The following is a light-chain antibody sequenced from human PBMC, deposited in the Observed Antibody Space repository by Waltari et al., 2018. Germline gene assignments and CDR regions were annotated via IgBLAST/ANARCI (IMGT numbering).Light chain of an antibody. Sequence: SYVLTQPPSVSVAPGKTARITCGGNNIGSKSVHWYQQKPGQAPVLVIYYDSDRPSGIPERFSGSNSGNTATLTISRVEAGDEADYYCQVWDSSSDLDVFGTGTKVTGL. CDR2: YDS. J-gene: IGLJ1*01. CDR1: NIGSKS. V-gene: IGLV3-21*04. CDR3: QVWDSSSDLDV.